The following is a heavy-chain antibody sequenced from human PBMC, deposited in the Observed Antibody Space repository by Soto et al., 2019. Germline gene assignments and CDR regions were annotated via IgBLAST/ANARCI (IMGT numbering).Heavy chain of an antibody. J-gene: IGHJ4*02. V-gene: IGHV3-48*02. CDR1: GFTFSSYS. CDR2: ISSSSSTI. Sequence: GGSLRLSCAASGFTFSSYSMNWVRQAPGKGLEWVSYISSSSSTIYYADSVKGRFTISRDNAKNSLYLQMNSLRDEDTAVYYCARDQWYYDILTGYAPGPPYWGQGTLVTVSS. D-gene: IGHD3-9*01. CDR3: ARDQWYYDILTGYAPGPPY.